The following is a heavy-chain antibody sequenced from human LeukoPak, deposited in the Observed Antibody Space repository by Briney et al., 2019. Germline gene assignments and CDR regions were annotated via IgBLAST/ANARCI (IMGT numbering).Heavy chain of an antibody. Sequence: SETLSLTCTVSGGSISSSSYYWGWIRQPPGKGLEWIVSIYYSGSTYYNPSLKSRFTISVYTSKNQFSLKLSSVTAADTAVYYCASEIIQQPTSWFDPWGQGTLVTVSS. CDR2: IYYSGST. CDR3: ASEIIQQPTSWFDP. J-gene: IGHJ5*02. V-gene: IGHV4-39*01. D-gene: IGHD6-13*01. CDR1: GGSISSSSYY.